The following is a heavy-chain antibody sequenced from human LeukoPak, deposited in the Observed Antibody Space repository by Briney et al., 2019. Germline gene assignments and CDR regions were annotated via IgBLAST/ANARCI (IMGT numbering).Heavy chain of an antibody. CDR3: AKDKEYSSGCFDY. CDR1: GFTFGSYA. D-gene: IGHD6-19*01. CDR2: ISGSGGST. Sequence: GGSLRLSCAASGFTFGSYAMSWVRQAPGKGLEWVSAISGSGGSTYYADSVKGRFTISRDNSKNTLYLQMNSLRAEDTAVYYCAKDKEYSSGCFDYWGQGTLVTVSS. V-gene: IGHV3-23*01. J-gene: IGHJ4*02.